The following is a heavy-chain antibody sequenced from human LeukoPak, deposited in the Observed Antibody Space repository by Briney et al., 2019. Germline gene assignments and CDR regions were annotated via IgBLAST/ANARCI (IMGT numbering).Heavy chain of an antibody. J-gene: IGHJ6*03. V-gene: IGHV1-8*01. CDR3: ARATRRQQLATYYYYYMDV. Sequence: GASVKVSCKASGYTFTSYDINWVRQATGKGIEWMGWMNPNSGNTGYAQKFQGRVTMTRNTSISTAYMELSSLRSEDTAVYYCARATRRQQLATYYYYYMDVWGKGTTVTVSS. CDR2: MNPNSGNT. D-gene: IGHD6-13*01. CDR1: GYTFTSYD.